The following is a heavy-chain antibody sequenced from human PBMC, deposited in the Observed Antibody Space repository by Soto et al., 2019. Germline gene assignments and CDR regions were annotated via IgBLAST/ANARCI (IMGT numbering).Heavy chain of an antibody. Sequence: ASVKVSCKASGYTFTSYYMHWVRQAPGQGLEWMGIINPSGGSTSYAQKFQGRVTMTRDTSTSTVYMELSSLRSEDTAVYYCARGPYSSNPRRDWFDPWGQGTLVNVSS. CDR1: GYTFTSYY. D-gene: IGHD6-13*01. CDR2: INPSGGST. V-gene: IGHV1-46*03. J-gene: IGHJ5*02. CDR3: ARGPYSSNPRRDWFDP.